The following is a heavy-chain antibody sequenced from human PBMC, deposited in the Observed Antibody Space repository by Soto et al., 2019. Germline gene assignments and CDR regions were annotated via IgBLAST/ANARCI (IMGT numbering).Heavy chain of an antibody. Sequence: PSETLSLTCIVSGDSISSSDDYWGWIRQPPGKGLEWIGGIYYSGSTYYNPSLQSRVTISVDTSQNQFSLSLRSVTAADTAVYYCARQGNWAFSRGQGTLVTVSS. CDR1: GDSISSSDDY. J-gene: IGHJ4*02. CDR3: ARQGNWAFS. D-gene: IGHD1-1*01. V-gene: IGHV4-39*01. CDR2: IYYSGST.